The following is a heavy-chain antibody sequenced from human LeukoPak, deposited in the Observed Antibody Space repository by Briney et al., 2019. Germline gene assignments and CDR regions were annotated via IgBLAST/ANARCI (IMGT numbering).Heavy chain of an antibody. CDR2: ISSSSNII. Sequence: GGSLRLSCAASGFTFSNYNMNWVRQPPGKGLQWVSYISSSSNIIYYADSVKGRFTISRDNAKNSLFLQMNSLRAEDKAVYYCARDFAREFTIDYWGQGTLVTVSS. CDR3: ARDFAREFTIDY. D-gene: IGHD3-10*01. J-gene: IGHJ4*02. V-gene: IGHV3-48*01. CDR1: GFTFSNYN.